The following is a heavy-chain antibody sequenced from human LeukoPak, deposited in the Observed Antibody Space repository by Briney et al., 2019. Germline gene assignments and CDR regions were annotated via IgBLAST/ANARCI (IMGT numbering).Heavy chain of an antibody. J-gene: IGHJ4*02. Sequence: GGSPRLSCAASGFTFSSYGMHWVRQAPGKGLEGVAVISYDGSNKYYADYVKGRFTISRDNSKNTLYLQMNSLRAEDTAVYYCAKALLRLGELSSSLFDYWGQGTLVTVSS. V-gene: IGHV3-30*18. CDR1: GFTFSSYG. D-gene: IGHD3-16*02. CDR3: AKALLRLGELSSSLFDY. CDR2: ISYDGSNK.